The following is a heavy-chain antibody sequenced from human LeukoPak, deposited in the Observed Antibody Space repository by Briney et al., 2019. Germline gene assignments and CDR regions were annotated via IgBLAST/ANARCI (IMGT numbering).Heavy chain of an antibody. V-gene: IGHV1-8*03. CDR1: GYTFTSYD. Sequence: ASVKVSCKASGYTFTSYDINWVRQATGQGLEWMGWMNPNSGNTGYAQKFQGRVTITRNTSISTAYMELSSLRSEDTAVYYCARVNKQQLVRGLYYYYYYMDVWGKGTTVTVSS. CDR3: ARVNKQQLVRGLYYYYYYMDV. D-gene: IGHD6-13*01. J-gene: IGHJ6*03. CDR2: MNPNSGNT.